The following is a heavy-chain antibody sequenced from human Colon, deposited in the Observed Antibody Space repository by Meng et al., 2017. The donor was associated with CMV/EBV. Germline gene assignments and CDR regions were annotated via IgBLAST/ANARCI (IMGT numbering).Heavy chain of an antibody. Sequence: GSLRLSCTVSGGSVDNSIYYWNWIRQPPGKGLEWIGYIYSSGSTSYNPSLKSRVTISLDTSKNQFSLRLSSVTAADTATYYCARMEKFQLPAYFFDSWGQGTLVTVSS. CDR1: GGSVDNSIYY. CDR2: IYSSGST. D-gene: IGHD2-21*01. CDR3: ARMEKFQLPAYFFDS. V-gene: IGHV4-61*01. J-gene: IGHJ4*02.